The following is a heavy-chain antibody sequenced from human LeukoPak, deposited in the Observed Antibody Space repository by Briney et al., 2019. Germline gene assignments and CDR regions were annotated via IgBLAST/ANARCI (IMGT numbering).Heavy chain of an antibody. CDR3: ARDVLRSCKGSSCFRWEY. CDR2: INDDGSTT. Sequence: GGSLRLSCAASGFTFSSYWMHWIRQVPGKGLVWVSHINDDGSTTTYADSVKGRFTISRDNAENTVFLQMNSLRAEDTAMYYCARDVLRSCKGSSCFRWEYWGQGTLVTVSS. D-gene: IGHD2-15*01. CDR1: GFTFSSYW. V-gene: IGHV3-74*01. J-gene: IGHJ4*02.